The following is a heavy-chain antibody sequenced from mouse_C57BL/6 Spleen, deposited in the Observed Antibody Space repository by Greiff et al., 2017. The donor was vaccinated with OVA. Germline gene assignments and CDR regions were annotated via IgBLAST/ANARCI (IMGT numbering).Heavy chain of an antibody. D-gene: IGHD1-1*01. CDR2: INPNNGGT. CDR3: ASVVDWYFDV. V-gene: IGHV1-26*01. CDR1: GYTFTDYY. J-gene: IGHJ1*03. Sequence: EVQLQQSGPELVKPGASVKISCKASGYTFTDYYMNWVKQSHGKSLEWIGDINPNNGGTSYNQKFKGKATLTVDKSSSTAYMELRSLTSEDSAVYYCASVVDWYFDVWGTGTTVTVSS.